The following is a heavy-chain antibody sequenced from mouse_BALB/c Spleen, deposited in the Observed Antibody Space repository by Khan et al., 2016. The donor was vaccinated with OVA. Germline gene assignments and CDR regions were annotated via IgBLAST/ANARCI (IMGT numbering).Heavy chain of an antibody. J-gene: IGHJ4*01. CDR1: GYSITSDYA. Sequence: EVQLVESGPSLVKPSQSLSLTCTVTGYSITSDYAWNWIRQFPGNKLEWMGYISYSGSTNYNPALKSRISITRDTSKNQFFLQLNSVTTEDTATYYCARDGSRYNYVMDYWGQGTSVTVSS. CDR2: ISYSGST. V-gene: IGHV3-2*02. D-gene: IGHD2-3*01. CDR3: ARDGSRYNYVMDY.